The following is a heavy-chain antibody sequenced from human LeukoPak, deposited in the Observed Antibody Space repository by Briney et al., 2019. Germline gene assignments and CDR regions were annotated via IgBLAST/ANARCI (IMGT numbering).Heavy chain of an antibody. CDR1: GYTFTSYG. CDR2: ISAYNGNT. CDR3: AREGIAVAGLTVYYYYYMDV. Sequence: EASVKVSCKASGYTFTSYGISWVRQAPGQGLEWMGWISAYNGNTNYAQKLQGRVTMATDTSTSTAYMELRSLRSDDTAVYYCAREGIAVAGLTVYYYYYMDVWGKGTTVTVSS. V-gene: IGHV1-18*01. J-gene: IGHJ6*03. D-gene: IGHD6-19*01.